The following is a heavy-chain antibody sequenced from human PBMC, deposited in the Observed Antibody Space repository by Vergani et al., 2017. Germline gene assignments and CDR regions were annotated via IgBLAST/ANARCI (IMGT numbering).Heavy chain of an antibody. CDR3: ARDLVVVVAATRQNYGMDV. CDR2: TYYRSKWYN. CDR1: GDSVSSNSAA. Sequence: QVQLQQSGPGLVKPSQTLSLTCAISGDSVSSNSAAWNWIRQSPSRGLEWLGRTYYRSKWYNDYAVSVKNRITINPDTSKNQFSLQLNSVTREDTAVYYCARDLVVVVAATRQNYGMDVWGQGTTVTVSS. J-gene: IGHJ6*02. D-gene: IGHD2-15*01. V-gene: IGHV6-1*01.